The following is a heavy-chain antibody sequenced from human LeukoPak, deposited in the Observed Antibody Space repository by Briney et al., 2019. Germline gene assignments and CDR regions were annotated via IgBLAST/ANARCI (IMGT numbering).Heavy chain of an antibody. CDR3: ARHSSSWGTYYYYMDV. D-gene: IGHD6-13*01. J-gene: IGHJ6*03. V-gene: IGHV3-21*01. CDR1: GFTFSSYS. Sequence: GGSLRLSCAASGFTFSSYSMNWVRQAPGKGLEWVSSISSSSSYIYYADSVKGRFTISRDNAKNSLYLQMNSLRAEDTAVYYCARHSSSWGTYYYYMDVWGKGTTVTVSS. CDR2: ISSSSSYI.